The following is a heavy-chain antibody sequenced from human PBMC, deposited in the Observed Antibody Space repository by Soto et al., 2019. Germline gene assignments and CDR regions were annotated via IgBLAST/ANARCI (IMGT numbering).Heavy chain of an antibody. J-gene: IGHJ6*02. CDR2: VTWNSGNI. CDR3: AKDRYGSLEGGMDV. D-gene: IGHD1-26*01. V-gene: IGHV3-9*01. Sequence: EVQLVESGGGLVQPGRSLRLSCAASGFIFDDFGMHWVRQAPGKGLEWVSGVTWNSGNIDYADSVKGRFTITRDNAKNSLYLQMNGLRGEDTALYYCAKDRYGSLEGGMDVWGQGTTVTFS. CDR1: GFIFDDFG.